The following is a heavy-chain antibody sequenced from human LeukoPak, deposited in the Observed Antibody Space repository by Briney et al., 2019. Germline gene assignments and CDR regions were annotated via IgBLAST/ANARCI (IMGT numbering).Heavy chain of an antibody. Sequence: GRSLRLSCAASGFTFSSYGMHWVRQAPGKGPEWVASIWYDGSDKFYADSVKGRFTISRDNSENTLHLQMNSLRAEDTAVYFCARGRNSGFSLDYWGQGTLVTVSS. CDR1: GFTFSSYG. CDR3: ARGRNSGFSLDY. D-gene: IGHD3-22*01. V-gene: IGHV3-33*01. J-gene: IGHJ4*02. CDR2: IWYDGSDK.